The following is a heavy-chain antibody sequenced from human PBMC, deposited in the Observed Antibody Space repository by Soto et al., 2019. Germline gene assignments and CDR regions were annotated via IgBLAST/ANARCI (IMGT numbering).Heavy chain of an antibody. CDR3: AKGFIVVVTVLRPDDAFDA. V-gene: IGHV3-23*01. CDR2: ISGGGGST. J-gene: IGHJ3*01. D-gene: IGHD2-21*02. CDR1: GFTFGNYG. Sequence: EVQLLESGGGLVQPGGSLRLSCAASGFTFGNYGMNWVRQAPGKGLEWVSGISGGGGSTYYADSVKGRFTISRDPSKNTVFLEMNSLIAEDTAVYYCAKGFIVVVTVLRPDDAFDAWGQGTLVTVSS.